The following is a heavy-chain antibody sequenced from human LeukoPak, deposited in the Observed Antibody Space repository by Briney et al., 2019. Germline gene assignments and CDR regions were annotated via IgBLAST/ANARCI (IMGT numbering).Heavy chain of an antibody. J-gene: IGHJ4*02. Sequence: GGSLRLSCAASGFTFTSFAMSWVRQAPGKGLEWVSSISGSGSSTYYADSVKGRFSISRDNSRNTLHLQMGSLRDEDTAVYYCAKLRAPVVPVSRSVDWGQGTLVTVSS. CDR3: AKLRAPVVPVSRSVD. D-gene: IGHD2-2*01. CDR2: ISGSGSST. V-gene: IGHV3-23*01. CDR1: GFTFTSFA.